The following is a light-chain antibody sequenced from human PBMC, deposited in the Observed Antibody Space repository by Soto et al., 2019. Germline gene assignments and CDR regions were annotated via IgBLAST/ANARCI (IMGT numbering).Light chain of an antibody. Sequence: EVGMSQTPATLSVSPGELVTLYCRASQSVNSNLAWYQQKPGQAPRLLIYGASSRATGIPARFSGSGSGTEFTLTISSLESEDFAVYYCQQCNNWPSTFGHGTRLEIK. CDR1: QSVNSN. J-gene: IGKJ5*01. CDR2: GAS. CDR3: QQCNNWPST. V-gene: IGKV3-15*01.